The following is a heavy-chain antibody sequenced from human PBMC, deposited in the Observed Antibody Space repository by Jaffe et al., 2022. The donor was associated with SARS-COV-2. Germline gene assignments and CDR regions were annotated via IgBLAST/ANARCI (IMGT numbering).Heavy chain of an antibody. Sequence: QVQLVESGGGVVQPGRSLRLSCAASGFTFSSYGMHWVRQAPGKGLEWVAVISYDGSNKYYADSVKGRFTISRDNSKNTLYLQMNSLRAEDTAVYYCAKIRSYYRMQGVNFDYWGQGTLVTVSS. D-gene: IGHD1-26*01. CDR2: ISYDGSNK. J-gene: IGHJ4*02. V-gene: IGHV3-30*18. CDR3: AKIRSYYRMQGVNFDY. CDR1: GFTFSSYG.